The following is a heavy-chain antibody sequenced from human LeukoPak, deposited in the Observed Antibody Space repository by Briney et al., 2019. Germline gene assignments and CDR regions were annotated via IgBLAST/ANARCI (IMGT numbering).Heavy chain of an antibody. CDR3: ARDYDSYDILTGYFDY. D-gene: IGHD3-9*01. V-gene: IGHV3-53*05. CDR2: IYSGGST. CDR1: GFTVSSNY. Sequence: GGSLRLSCAASGFTVSSNYMSWVRQAPGKGLEWVSAIYSGGSTYYADSVKGRFTISRDNSKNTLYLQMNSLRAEDTAVYYCARDYDSYDILTGYFDYWGQGTLVTVSS. J-gene: IGHJ4*02.